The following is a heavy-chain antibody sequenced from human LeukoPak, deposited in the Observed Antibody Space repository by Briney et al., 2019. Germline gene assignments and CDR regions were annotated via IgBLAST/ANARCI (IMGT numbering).Heavy chain of an antibody. D-gene: IGHD6-19*01. CDR2: IHYSGST. Sequence: SETLSLTCTVSGGSIGSYYWNWIRQAPGKGLEWIGYIHYSGSTNHNSSLKSRVNISVDTSKNQYSLKLSSVTAADTAVYYCARDGVAGGFDYWGQGTLVTVSS. J-gene: IGHJ4*02. CDR1: GGSIGSYY. CDR3: ARDGVAGGFDY. V-gene: IGHV4-59*01.